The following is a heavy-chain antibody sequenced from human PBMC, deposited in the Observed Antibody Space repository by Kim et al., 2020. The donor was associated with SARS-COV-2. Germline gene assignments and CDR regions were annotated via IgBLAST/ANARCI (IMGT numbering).Heavy chain of an antibody. CDR2: IKRKTDGGST. D-gene: IGHD1-26*01. Sequence: GGSLRLSCAASGFTFSNAWMSWVRQAPGKGLEWVGRIKRKTDGGSTDYAAPVKGRFAISRDDSKNTLFLQMNSLKSEDTAVYYCSTDLVGPISVYWGQGTLVTVSS. CDR3: STDLVGPISVY. CDR1: GFTFSNAW. J-gene: IGHJ4*02. V-gene: IGHV3-15*01.